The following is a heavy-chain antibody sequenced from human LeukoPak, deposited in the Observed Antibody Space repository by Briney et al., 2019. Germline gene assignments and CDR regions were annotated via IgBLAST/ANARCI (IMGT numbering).Heavy chain of an antibody. CDR2: IRGKAYDMTT. CDR1: GFTFGDYA. V-gene: IGHV3-49*04. J-gene: IGHJ4*02. D-gene: IGHD3-10*01. Sequence: GGSLRLSCTASGFTFGDYAMSWVRQAPGKGLERVAFIRGKAYDMTTQYAASVKGRLNMSRDDSKSIAYLQMNSLKTEDTAVYYCSRVWYLGSGSYFDYWGQGTLVTVSS. CDR3: SRVWYLGSGSYFDY.